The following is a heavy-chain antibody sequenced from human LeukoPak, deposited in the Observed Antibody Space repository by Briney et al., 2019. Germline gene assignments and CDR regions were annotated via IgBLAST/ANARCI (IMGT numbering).Heavy chain of an antibody. CDR2: INPSGGST. D-gene: IGHD5-24*01. CDR3: ARDLEMATDY. J-gene: IGHJ4*02. Sequence: ASVKVSCKASGYTFPSYFMHWVRQAPGQGLEWMGIINPSGGSTSYAQKFQGRVTMTRDTSTSTVYMEMSSLRSEDTAVYYCARDLEMATDYWGQGTLVTVSS. V-gene: IGHV1-46*01. CDR1: GYTFPSYF.